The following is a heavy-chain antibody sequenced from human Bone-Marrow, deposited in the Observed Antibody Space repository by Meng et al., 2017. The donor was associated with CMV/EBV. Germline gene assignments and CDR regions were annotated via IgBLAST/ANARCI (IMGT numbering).Heavy chain of an antibody. J-gene: IGHJ5*02. CDR2: IIPILGIA. Sequence: SVKVSCKASGGTFSSYAISWVRQAPGQGLEWMGGIIPILGIANYAQKFQGRVTITADKSTSTAYMELSSLRSEDTAVYYCARGVVVVPAAIGWFDPWGQGTRVTVYS. V-gene: IGHV1-69*10. CDR3: ARGVVVVPAAIGWFDP. D-gene: IGHD2-2*01. CDR1: GGTFSSYA.